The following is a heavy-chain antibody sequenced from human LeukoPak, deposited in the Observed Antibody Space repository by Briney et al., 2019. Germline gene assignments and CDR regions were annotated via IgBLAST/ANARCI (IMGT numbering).Heavy chain of an antibody. V-gene: IGHV1-2*04. CDR2: INPNSGGT. J-gene: IGHJ5*02. D-gene: IGHD3-10*01. CDR1: GYTFTGYY. Sequence: ASVKVSCKASGYTFTGYYMHWVRQAPGQGLEWMGWINPNSGGTNYAQKFQGWVTMTRDTSISTAYMELSRLRSDDTAVYYCARAGKRGNWYDPWGQGTLVTVSS. CDR3: ARAGKRGNWYDP.